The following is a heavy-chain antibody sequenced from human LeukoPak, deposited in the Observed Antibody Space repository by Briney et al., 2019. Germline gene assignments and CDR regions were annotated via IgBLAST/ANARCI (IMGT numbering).Heavy chain of an antibody. CDR1: GFTFSSYG. CDR2: ISYDGSNK. J-gene: IGHJ4*02. V-gene: IGHV3-30*18. Sequence: GGSLRLSCAASGFTFSSYGMHWVRQAPGKGLEWVAVISYDGSNKYYADSVKGRFTISRDNSKNTLYLQMNSLRAEDTAVYYCAKDLDVTLGYWGQGTLVTVSS. CDR3: AKDLDVTLGY. D-gene: IGHD4-11*01.